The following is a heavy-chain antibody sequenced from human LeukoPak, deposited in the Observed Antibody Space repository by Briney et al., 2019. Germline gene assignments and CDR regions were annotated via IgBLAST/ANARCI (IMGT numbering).Heavy chain of an antibody. CDR1: GFTFDDYG. CDR3: ATGDYGAFDI. D-gene: IGHD4-17*01. V-gene: IGHV3-20*04. Sequence: GGSLRLSCAASGFTFDDYGMSLVRQVPGKGLELVSGINWNGGSTGYADSVKGRFTISRDNAKNSLYLQMNSLRAEDTAVYYCATGDYGAFDIWGQGTMVTVS. J-gene: IGHJ3*02. CDR2: INWNGGST.